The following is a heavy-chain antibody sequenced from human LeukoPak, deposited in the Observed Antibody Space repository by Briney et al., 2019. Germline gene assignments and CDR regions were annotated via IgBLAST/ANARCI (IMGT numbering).Heavy chain of an antibody. CDR1: GASIRNSIYY. D-gene: IGHD3-22*01. CDR3: ARTLYDSSGLSAFDI. CDR2: IYYRGST. J-gene: IGHJ3*02. V-gene: IGHV4-39*01. Sequence: PSETLSLTCTVSGASIRNSIYYWGWIRQPPGRGLQWIGSIYYRGSTYYNPSLKSRVTISIDTSKSQFSLNLTSVTAADTAVYYCARTLYDSSGLSAFDIWGQGTMVTVSS.